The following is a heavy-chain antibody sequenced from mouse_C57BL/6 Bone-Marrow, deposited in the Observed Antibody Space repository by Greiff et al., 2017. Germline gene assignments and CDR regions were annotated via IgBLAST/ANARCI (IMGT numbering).Heavy chain of an antibody. Sequence: EVHLVESGGGLVQPGGSMKLSCVASGFTFRNYWMNWVRQSPEKGLEWVAQIRLKSDNYATHYAESVKGRFTISRDDSKSSVYLHRNNLRAEDTGIYYCTEEGPGDYWGQGTTLTVSS. CDR3: TEEGPGDY. J-gene: IGHJ2*01. V-gene: IGHV6-3*01. CDR2: IRLKSDNYAT. CDR1: GFTFRNYW.